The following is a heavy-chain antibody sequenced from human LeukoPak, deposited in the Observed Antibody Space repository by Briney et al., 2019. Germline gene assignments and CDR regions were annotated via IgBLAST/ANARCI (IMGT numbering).Heavy chain of an antibody. CDR3: ARSYGALLPDPFDY. CDR2: IIPIFGTA. D-gene: IGHD4-17*01. CDR1: GGTFSSYA. J-gene: IGHJ4*02. Sequence: SVKVSGKASGGTFSSYAISWVRQAPGQGLEWMGGIIPIFGTANYAQKFQGRVTITADESTSTAYMELSSLRSEDTAVYYCARSYGALLPDPFDYWGQGTLVTVSS. V-gene: IGHV1-69*13.